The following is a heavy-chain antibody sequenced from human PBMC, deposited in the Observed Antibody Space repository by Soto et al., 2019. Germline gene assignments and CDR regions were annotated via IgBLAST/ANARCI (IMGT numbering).Heavy chain of an antibody. CDR2: ISGSGHSS. CDR1: GFTFRSYA. Sequence: GGSLRLSCEASGFTFRSYAMVWVRQAPGKGLEWVSTISGSGHSSYDADSVKGRFTISRDNSKNTLYLQMDSLRAEDTAVYYCAKLYHYYDSSGYYSDVFDIWGQGTLVTVSS. J-gene: IGHJ3*02. D-gene: IGHD3-22*01. V-gene: IGHV3-23*01. CDR3: AKLYHYYDSSGYYSDVFDI.